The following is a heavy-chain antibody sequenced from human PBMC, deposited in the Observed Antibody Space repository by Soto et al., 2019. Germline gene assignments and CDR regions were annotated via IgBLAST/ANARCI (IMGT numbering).Heavy chain of an antibody. CDR3: ARDKITGLFDY. Sequence: PSETLSLTXTVSGGSISSSRCHWGWIRQPPGKGLEWIASIKYSGTTFYNPSLKSRVTLSVDTSKNQFSLKLTSVTAADTAVYYCARDKITGLFDYWGQGTLVTVSS. D-gene: IGHD2-8*02. V-gene: IGHV4-39*07. CDR1: GGSISSSRCH. CDR2: IKYSGTT. J-gene: IGHJ4*02.